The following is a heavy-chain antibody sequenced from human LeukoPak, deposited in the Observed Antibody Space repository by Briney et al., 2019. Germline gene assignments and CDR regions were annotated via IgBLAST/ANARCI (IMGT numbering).Heavy chain of an antibody. CDR3: AKDVGYSYGRRLDY. CDR2: IKQEGSEK. J-gene: IGHJ4*02. CDR1: GFIFNNFW. D-gene: IGHD5-18*01. Sequence: GGSLRLSRGTSGFIFNNFWLTWVRQAPGKGLEWVASIKQEGSEKYNVDSVKGRFTISRDNSKNTLYLQMNSLRAEDSAVYYCAKDVGYSYGRRLDYWGQGTLVTVSS. V-gene: IGHV3-7*05.